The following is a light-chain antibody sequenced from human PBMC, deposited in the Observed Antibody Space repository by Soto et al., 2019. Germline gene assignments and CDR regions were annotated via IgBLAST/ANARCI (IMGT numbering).Light chain of an antibody. CDR3: QQYSSDST. CDR1: QNINNW. V-gene: IGKV1-5*03. Sequence: DIQMTQSPSTLSASVGDRVTITCRASQNINNWLAWYQQKPGKAPKLLIYRASSLENGVPSRFSGRGSGTDFIFTITNLQPDDFATYYCQQYSSDSTFGQGTKVEIK. J-gene: IGKJ1*01. CDR2: RAS.